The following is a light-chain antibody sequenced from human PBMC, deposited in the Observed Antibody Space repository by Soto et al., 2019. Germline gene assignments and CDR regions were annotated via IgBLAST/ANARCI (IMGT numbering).Light chain of an antibody. CDR3: QQYETFSPWT. J-gene: IGKJ1*01. CDR2: KAT. V-gene: IGKV1-5*03. Sequence: DIQMTQSPSTLSASIGDRVTITCRASQRIDTWLAWYQQKPGTAPKLLIYKATVSQSGVPSRFSGSGSGTEFTLAISSLQPDDFATYYCQQYETFSPWTFGQGTKV. CDR1: QRIDTW.